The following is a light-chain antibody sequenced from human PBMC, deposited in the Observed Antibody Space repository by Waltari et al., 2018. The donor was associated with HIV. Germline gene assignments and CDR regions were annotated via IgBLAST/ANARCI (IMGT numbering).Light chain of an antibody. CDR1: NSNIGTNY. CDR3: AAWDDILSGLV. J-gene: IGLJ3*02. Sequence: QSVLTQPPSASGTPGQRVTISCSGSNSNIGTNYVYWYQQLPGTTPKLLIYRNVQRPAGGPDRFSCSKSGTSASLAISGLRSEDEAAYYCAAWDDILSGLVFGGGTKLTVL. CDR2: RNV. V-gene: IGLV1-47*01.